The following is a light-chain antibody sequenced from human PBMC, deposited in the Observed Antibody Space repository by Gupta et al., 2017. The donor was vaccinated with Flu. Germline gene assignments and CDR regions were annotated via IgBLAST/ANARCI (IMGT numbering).Light chain of an antibody. CDR3: QHYNTYSGT. Sequence: DIQMTQSPSTLAASVGDRVTITCRASQNIDTWLAWYQQKPGKVPKLLIYKASSLESGVPSRFSGSGSVTEFTLTISSLQPDDFATYSCQHYNTYSGTFGQGTKLEIK. V-gene: IGKV1-5*03. CDR1: QNIDTW. CDR2: KAS. J-gene: IGKJ2*02.